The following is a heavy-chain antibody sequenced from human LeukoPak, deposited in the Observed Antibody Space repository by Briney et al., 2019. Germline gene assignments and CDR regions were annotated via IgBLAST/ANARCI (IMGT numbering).Heavy chain of an antibody. V-gene: IGHV1-18*01. CDR3: ARENWNDFGNNWSDP. Sequence: GASVKVSCKASGYTFTSYGISWVRQAPGQGLEWMGWISAYNGNTNYAQKLQGRVTITADESTSTAYMELSSLRSEDTAVYYCARENWNDFGNNWSDPWGQGTLVTVSS. CDR2: ISAYNGNT. CDR1: GYTFTSYG. J-gene: IGHJ5*02. D-gene: IGHD1-1*01.